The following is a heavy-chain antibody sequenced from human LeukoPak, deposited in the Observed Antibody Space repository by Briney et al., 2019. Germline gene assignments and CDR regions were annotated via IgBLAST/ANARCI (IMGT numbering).Heavy chain of an antibody. D-gene: IGHD6-13*01. CDR2: FDPEDGET. CDR1: GYTLTELS. Sequence: GASVKVSCKVSGYTLTELSMHWVRQAPGKGLEWMGGFDPEDGETIYAQKFQGRVTMTEDTSTDTAYMELSSLRSEDTAVYYCATKLYSSSWYTRFDFDYWGQGTPVTVSS. CDR3: ATKLYSSSWYTRFDFDY. V-gene: IGHV1-24*01. J-gene: IGHJ4*02.